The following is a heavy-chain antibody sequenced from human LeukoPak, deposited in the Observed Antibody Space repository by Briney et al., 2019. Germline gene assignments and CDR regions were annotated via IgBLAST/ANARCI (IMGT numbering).Heavy chain of an antibody. V-gene: IGHV4-4*07. J-gene: IGHJ4*02. D-gene: IGHD6-13*01. CDR2: IYTSGST. CDR3: ARGWYSSSWPNSHIDY. CDR1: GGSISSYY. Sequence: SETLSLTCTVSGGSISSYYWSWIRQPAGKGLEWIGRIYTSGSTNYNPSLKSRVTTSVDTSKNQFSLKLSSVTAADTAVYYCARGWYSSSWPNSHIDYWGQGTLVTVSS.